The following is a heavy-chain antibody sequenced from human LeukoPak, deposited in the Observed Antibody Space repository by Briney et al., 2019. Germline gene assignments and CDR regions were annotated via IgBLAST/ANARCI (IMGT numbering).Heavy chain of an antibody. CDR2: INPNSGGT. V-gene: IGHV1-2*06. CDR1: GYTFTGYY. J-gene: IGHJ6*03. CDR3: ASGWDYYYMYV. D-gene: IGHD1-26*01. Sequence: ASVKVSCKASGYTFTGYYMHWVRQAPGQGLEWMGRINPNSGGTNYAPKFQGRVTMTRDTSISTPYMELSSLRSGHTAVYFCASGWDYYYMYVWGKGTTVTVSS.